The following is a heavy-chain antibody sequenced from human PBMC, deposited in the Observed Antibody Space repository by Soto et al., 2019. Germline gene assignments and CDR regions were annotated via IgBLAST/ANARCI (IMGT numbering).Heavy chain of an antibody. CDR3: AMSGVTIFGVAGMDV. J-gene: IGHJ6*02. CDR2: MDPNTGNT. Sequence: ASVKVSCKASGYTFTNFDVNWVRQAPGQGLEWMGRMDPNTGNTGCAQKFQGRVTMTGNASITTAYMELSSLRSEDTAVYYCAMSGVTIFGVAGMDVWGQGTTVTVSS. V-gene: IGHV1-8*01. D-gene: IGHD3-3*01. CDR1: GYTFTNFD.